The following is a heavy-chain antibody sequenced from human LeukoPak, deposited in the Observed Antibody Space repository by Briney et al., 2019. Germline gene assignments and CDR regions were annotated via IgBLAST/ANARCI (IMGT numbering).Heavy chain of an antibody. CDR3: AKDIRPYLDWHSDY. Sequence: PGGSLRLSCAASGFTFDDYAMHWVRHAPGKGLEWVSGISWNSGSIGYADSVKGRFTISRDNAKNSLYLQMNSLRAEGMALYYCAKDIRPYLDWHSDYWGQGTLVTVSS. CDR1: GFTFDDYA. V-gene: IGHV3-9*03. CDR2: ISWNSGSI. D-gene: IGHD3-9*01. J-gene: IGHJ4*02.